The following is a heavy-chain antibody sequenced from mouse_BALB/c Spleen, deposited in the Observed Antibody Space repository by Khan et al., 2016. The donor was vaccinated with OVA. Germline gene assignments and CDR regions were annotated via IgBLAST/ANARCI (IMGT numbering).Heavy chain of an antibody. Sequence: VQLQQSGPELMKPGASVKISCKASGYSFTDYYIHWVIQSHGKSLEWIGYIDPFSGGTTYNQKFRGKATLTVDKSSSPAYIHLSNLTSEDSAVYYCTRQGDVAWFTYWGQGTLVTVSA. CDR3: TRQGDVAWFTY. J-gene: IGHJ3*01. CDR1: GYSFTDYY. CDR2: IDPFSGGT. V-gene: IGHV1S135*01. D-gene: IGHD2-13*01.